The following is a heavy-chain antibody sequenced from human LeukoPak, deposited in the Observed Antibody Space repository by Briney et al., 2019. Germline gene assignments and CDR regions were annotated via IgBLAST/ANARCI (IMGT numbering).Heavy chain of an antibody. CDR1: GGTFSSYA. CDR3: ARADEVTTSVYFDY. D-gene: IGHD4-17*01. CDR2: IIPILGIA. V-gene: IGHV1-69*04. Sequence: GASVKVSCKASGGTFSSYAISWVRQAPGQGLEWMGRIIPILGIANYAQKFQGRVTITADKSTGTAYMELSSLRSEDTAVYYCARADEVTTSVYFDYWGQGTLVTVSS. J-gene: IGHJ4*02.